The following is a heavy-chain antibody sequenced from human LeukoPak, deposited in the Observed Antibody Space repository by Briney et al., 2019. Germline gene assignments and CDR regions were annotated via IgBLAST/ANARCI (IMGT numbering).Heavy chain of an antibody. Sequence: ASVKVSCKASGGTFSSYAISGVRQAPGQGLEWMGGIIPIFGTANYAQKFQGRVTITADKYTSKAYMELSSLRSEDTAVYSCARVRESGYDFDYWGQGTLVTVSS. CDR2: IIPIFGTA. CDR1: GGTFSSYA. V-gene: IGHV1-69*06. CDR3: ARVRESGYDFDY. J-gene: IGHJ4*02. D-gene: IGHD5-12*01.